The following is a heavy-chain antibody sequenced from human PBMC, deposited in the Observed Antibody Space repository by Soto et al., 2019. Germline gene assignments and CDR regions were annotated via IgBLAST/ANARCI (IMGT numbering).Heavy chain of an antibody. D-gene: IGHD1-26*01. Sequence: QVQLVQSGAEVKKPGSSVKVSCKASGGTFSSYAISWVRQAPGQGLEWMGGINPIFGPANYAQKLQGRVTITADESTSTAYMELSSLRSEDTAVYYCARDRRSYLGFDPWGQGTLVTVSS. V-gene: IGHV1-69*01. CDR3: ARDRRSYLGFDP. CDR2: INPIFGPA. CDR1: GGTFSSYA. J-gene: IGHJ5*02.